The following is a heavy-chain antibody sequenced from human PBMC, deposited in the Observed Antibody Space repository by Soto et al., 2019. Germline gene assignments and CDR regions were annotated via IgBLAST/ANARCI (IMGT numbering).Heavy chain of an antibody. J-gene: IGHJ4*02. V-gene: IGHV1-69*01. CDR1: GGTFSSYA. CDR2: IIPIFGTA. D-gene: IGHD2-15*01. CDR3: AARRYCSGGTCPDYFDY. Sequence: QVQLVQSGAEVKKPGSSVKVSCKASGGTFSSYAISWVRQAPGQGLEWMGGIIPIFGTASYAQKFQGRVTITADESTSAAYMELSSLRSDDTAVSYCAARRYCSGGTCPDYFDYWGPGTLVTVSS.